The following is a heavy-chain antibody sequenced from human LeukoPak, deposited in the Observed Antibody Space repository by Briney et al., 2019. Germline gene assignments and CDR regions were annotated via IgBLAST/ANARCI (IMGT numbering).Heavy chain of an antibody. D-gene: IGHD2-15*01. V-gene: IGHV3-7*01. J-gene: IGHJ3*02. CDR2: IKQDGSEK. CDR3: ARDGGEYCSGGRCTAFDI. Sequence: SGGSLRLSCAASGFTFSSYWMSWVRQAPGKGLEWVANIKQDGSEKYYVDSVKGRFTISRDNAKNSLYLQMNSLRVEDTAVYYCARDGGEYCSGGRCTAFDIWGQGTMVTVSS. CDR1: GFTFSSYW.